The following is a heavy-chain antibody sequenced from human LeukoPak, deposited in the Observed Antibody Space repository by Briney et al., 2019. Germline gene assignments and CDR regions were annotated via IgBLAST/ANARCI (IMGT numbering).Heavy chain of an antibody. CDR3: ARVHYYDSGGYFGGYFDY. CDR2: IYTSGST. V-gene: IGHV4-4*07. CDR1: GGSISTYY. J-gene: IGHJ4*02. Sequence: SETLSLTCSVSGGSISTYYWSWIRQPAGKGLEWIGRIYTSGSTNYNPSLKSRVTMSVDTPKNQFSLKMSSVTAADTAVYYCARVHYYDSGGYFGGYFDYWGQGRLVTVSS. D-gene: IGHD3-22*01.